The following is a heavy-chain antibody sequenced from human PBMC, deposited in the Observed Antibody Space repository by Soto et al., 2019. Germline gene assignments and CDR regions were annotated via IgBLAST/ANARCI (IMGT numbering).Heavy chain of an antibody. CDR2: ISGSGGST. V-gene: IGHV3-23*01. J-gene: IGHJ6*03. CDR3: AKPPIVATPGNYYYYYMDV. Sequence: GGSLRLSCAASGFTFSSYAMSWVRQAPGKGLEWVSAISGSGGSTYYADSVKGRFTISRDNSKNTLYLQMNSLRAEDTAVYYCAKPPIVATPGNYYYYYMDVWGKGTTVTVSS. D-gene: IGHD5-12*01. CDR1: GFTFSSYA.